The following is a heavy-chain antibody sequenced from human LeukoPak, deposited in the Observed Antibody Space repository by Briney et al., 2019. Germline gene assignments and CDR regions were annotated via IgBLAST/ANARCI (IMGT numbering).Heavy chain of an antibody. CDR1: GFTFSSYA. J-gene: IGHJ4*02. V-gene: IGHV3-23*01. CDR2: ISGRGGST. Sequence: GGSLRLSCAASGFTFSSYAMTWVRQAPGKGLEWVSGISGRGGSTYYADSVKGRFTISRDNSKNTLYLQMGSLRAEDMAVYYCARGDYQLPRDYWGQGTLVTVSS. CDR3: ARGDYQLPRDY. D-gene: IGHD2-2*01.